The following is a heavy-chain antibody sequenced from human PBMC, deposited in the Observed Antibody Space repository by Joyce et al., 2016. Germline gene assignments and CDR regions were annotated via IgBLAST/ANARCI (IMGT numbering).Heavy chain of an antibody. CDR2: IKQDGTNK. Sequence: EVQLVESGGDLVRPGGSLRLSCVGSGFTFGGYYMSWVRQSPGKGLEWVAIIKQDGTNKYYMDSVKGRFTVSRDNAKNSLFLQLTNVRVEDTAKYYCTTGADWGYNDYFDKWGPGTLVTVSS. CDR3: TTGADWGYNDYFDK. D-gene: IGHD5-18*01. J-gene: IGHJ4*02. CDR1: GFTFGGYY. V-gene: IGHV3-7*01.